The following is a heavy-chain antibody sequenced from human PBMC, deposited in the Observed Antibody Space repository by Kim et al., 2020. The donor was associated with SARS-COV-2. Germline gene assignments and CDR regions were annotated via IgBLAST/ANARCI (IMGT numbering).Heavy chain of an antibody. Sequence: GGSLRLSCAASGFTFDDYAMHWVRQAPGKGLEWVSGISWNSGSIGYADSVKGRFTISRDNAKNSLYLQMNSLIAEDTALYYCAKDMRSSWSGYIPPYYY. V-gene: IGHV3-9*01. CDR3: AKDMRSSWSGYIPPYYY. D-gene: IGHD3-3*01. J-gene: IGHJ6*01. CDR1: GFTFDDYA. CDR2: ISWNSGSI.